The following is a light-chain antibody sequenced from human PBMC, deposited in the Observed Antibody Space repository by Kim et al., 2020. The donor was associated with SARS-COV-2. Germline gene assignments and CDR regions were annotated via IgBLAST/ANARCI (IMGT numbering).Light chain of an antibody. J-gene: IGKJ2*03. Sequence: DIVLTQSPGTLSLSPGERATLSCRASQSVSSNLAWYQQKPGQAPRLLISDASSRATGIPDRFGGSGSGTDFTLTISRLEPEDSAVYYCQQFGSSPKYSFGQGTKLEIK. CDR1: QSVSSN. CDR3: QQFGSSPKYS. V-gene: IGKV3-20*01. CDR2: DAS.